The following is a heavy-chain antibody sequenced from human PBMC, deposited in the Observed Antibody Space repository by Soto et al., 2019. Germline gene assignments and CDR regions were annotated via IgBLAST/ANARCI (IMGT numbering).Heavy chain of an antibody. CDR2: ISSSSSTI. V-gene: IGHV3-48*02. Sequence: PGGSLRLSGAASVFTFSSYRMNWVRQAPGKGLEWVSYISSSSSTIYYADSVKGRFTISRDNAKNSLYLQMNSLRDEDTAVHYCAREECSGGSCYPLNYYYYGMDVWGQGTTVTVSS. J-gene: IGHJ6*02. CDR1: VFTFSSYR. D-gene: IGHD2-15*01. CDR3: AREECSGGSCYPLNYYYYGMDV.